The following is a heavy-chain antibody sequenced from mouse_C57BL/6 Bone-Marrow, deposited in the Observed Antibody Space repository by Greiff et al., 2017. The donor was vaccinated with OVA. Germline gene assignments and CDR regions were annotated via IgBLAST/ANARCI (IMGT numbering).Heavy chain of an antibody. J-gene: IGHJ4*01. D-gene: IGHD2-3*01. Sequence: EVQLQQSGTVLARPGASVKMSCKTSGYTFTSYWMHWVKQRPGQGLEWIGAIYPGNSDTSYNQKFKGKAKLTAVTSASTAYMELSSLTNEDSAVYYCTRYDGYPYAMDYWGQGTSVTVSS. CDR3: TRYDGYPYAMDY. V-gene: IGHV1-5*01. CDR2: IYPGNSDT. CDR1: GYTFTSYW.